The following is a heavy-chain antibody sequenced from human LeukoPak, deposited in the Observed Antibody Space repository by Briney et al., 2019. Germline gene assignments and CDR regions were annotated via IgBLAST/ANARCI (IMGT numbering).Heavy chain of an antibody. CDR2: IYLYGTT. CDR3: ARAPGTVAIDY. V-gene: IGHV4-4*02. CDR1: IGSISSCKW. D-gene: IGHD5-12*01. Sequence: SETLSLTCSVSIGSISSCKWWSWVRQSPVKGLEWIGEIYLYGTTNYNPSFTSRVTISVDTSKNQFSLKVTSLTAADTAVYYCARAPGTVAIDYWGQGTLVTVSS. J-gene: IGHJ4*02.